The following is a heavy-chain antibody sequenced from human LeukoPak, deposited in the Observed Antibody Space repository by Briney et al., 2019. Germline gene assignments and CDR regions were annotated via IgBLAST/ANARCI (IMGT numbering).Heavy chain of an antibody. V-gene: IGHV3-23*01. Sequence: GGSLRLSCAASGFTFSSYAMSWVRQAPGKGLEWVSAISGSGGSTYYADSVKGRFTISRDNSKNTLYLQMNSLRAEDTGVFYCARDVAYSAFDYWGQGTLVTVSS. CDR1: GFTFSSYA. CDR3: ARDVAYSAFDY. D-gene: IGHD2-21*01. J-gene: IGHJ4*02. CDR2: ISGSGGST.